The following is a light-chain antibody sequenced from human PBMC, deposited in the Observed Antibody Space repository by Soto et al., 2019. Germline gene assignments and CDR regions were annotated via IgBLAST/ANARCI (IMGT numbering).Light chain of an antibody. V-gene: IGKV1-27*01. CDR1: QDIEGF. CDR3: QKYNKAPWK. CDR2: GTS. Sequence: DIQMTQSPPSLSASVGDRVTITCRARQDIEGFLASYQQKPGTAPKLLVYGTSTLQSGVPSRFSGSGWGTDFILTISSLQPEDVATYYCQKYNKAPWKFGQGTQV. J-gene: IGKJ1*01.